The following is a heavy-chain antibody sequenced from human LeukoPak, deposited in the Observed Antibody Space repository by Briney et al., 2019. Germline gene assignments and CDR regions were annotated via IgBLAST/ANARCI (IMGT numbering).Heavy chain of an antibody. Sequence: GASVKVSCKASGYIFTSYYMHWVRQAPGQGLEWMAIINPYGGSTSYAQKLQGRVTVTGDTSPSTVYMELSGLRSEDAAVYYCARTMVRGVNHYFDYWGQGTLVTVSS. CDR1: GYIFTSYY. V-gene: IGHV1-46*01. D-gene: IGHD3-10*01. J-gene: IGHJ4*02. CDR2: INPYGGST. CDR3: ARTMVRGVNHYFDY.